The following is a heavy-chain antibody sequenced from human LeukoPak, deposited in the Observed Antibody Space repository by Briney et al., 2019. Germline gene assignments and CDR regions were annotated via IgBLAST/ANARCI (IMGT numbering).Heavy chain of an antibody. CDR2: ISAYNGNT. J-gene: IGHJ4*02. CDR3: ARDVHYYDSSGYYYRGPSDY. D-gene: IGHD3-22*01. Sequence: ASVKVSCKASGYTFTSYGISWVRQAPGQGLEWMGWISAYNGNTNYAQKLQGRVTMTPDTSTSTAYMELRSLRSDDTAVYYCARDVHYYDSSGYYYRGPSDYWGQGTLVTVSS. CDR1: GYTFTSYG. V-gene: IGHV1-18*01.